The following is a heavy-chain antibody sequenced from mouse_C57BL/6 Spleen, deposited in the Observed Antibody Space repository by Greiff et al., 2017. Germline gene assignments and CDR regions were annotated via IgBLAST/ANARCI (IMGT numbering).Heavy chain of an antibody. D-gene: IGHD4-1*01. CDR2: IRNKANGYTT. CDR3: ARSNWVYFDY. J-gene: IGHJ2*01. Sequence: EVKVVESGGGLVQPGGSLSLSCAASGFTFTDYYMSWVRQPPGKALEWLGFIRNKANGYTTEYSASVKGRFTISRDNSQRILYLQMNALRAEERATYYCARSNWVYFDYWGQGTTLTVSA. CDR1: GFTFTDYY. V-gene: IGHV7-3*01.